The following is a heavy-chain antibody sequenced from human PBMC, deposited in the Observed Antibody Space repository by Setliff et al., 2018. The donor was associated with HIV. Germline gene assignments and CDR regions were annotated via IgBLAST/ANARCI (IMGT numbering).Heavy chain of an antibody. CDR1: GGSISSHY. CDR2: IYYSGST. D-gene: IGHD3-10*01. J-gene: IGHJ6*03. CDR3: ARDGPLEGSYRYYYYYMDV. V-gene: IGHV4-59*11. Sequence: LSLTCTVSGGSISSHYWSWIRQPPGKGLEWIGCIYYSGSTNYNPSLKSRVTISVDTSKNQFSLKLSSVTAADTAVYYCARDGPLEGSYRYYYYYMDVWGKGTTVTVSS.